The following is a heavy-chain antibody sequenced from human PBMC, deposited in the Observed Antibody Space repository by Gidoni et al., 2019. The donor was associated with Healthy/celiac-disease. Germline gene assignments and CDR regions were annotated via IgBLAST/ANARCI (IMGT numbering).Heavy chain of an antibody. Sequence: QITLKESGPTLVKPTQTLTLTCTFSGFSLSTSGVGVGWIRQPPGKALEWLALIYWDDDKRYSPSLKSRLTITKDTSKNQVVLTMTNMDPVDTATYYCSHARDSSGYRNWFDPWGQGTLVTVSS. CDR2: IYWDDDK. V-gene: IGHV2-5*02. CDR3: SHARDSSGYRNWFDP. CDR1: GFSLSTSGVG. D-gene: IGHD3-22*01. J-gene: IGHJ5*02.